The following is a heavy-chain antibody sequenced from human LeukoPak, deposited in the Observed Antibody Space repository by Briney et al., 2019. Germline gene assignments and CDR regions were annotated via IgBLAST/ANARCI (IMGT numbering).Heavy chain of an antibody. D-gene: IGHD6-6*01. CDR2: IIPIFGTA. Sequence: ASVKVSCKASGGTFSSYAISWVRQAPGQGLEWMGGIIPIFGTANYAQKFQGRVTITADESTSTAYMELSSLRFEDTAVYYCARVGVAARPRDWFDPWGQGTLVTVSS. CDR1: GGTFSSYA. CDR3: ARVGVAARPRDWFDP. V-gene: IGHV1-69*13. J-gene: IGHJ5*02.